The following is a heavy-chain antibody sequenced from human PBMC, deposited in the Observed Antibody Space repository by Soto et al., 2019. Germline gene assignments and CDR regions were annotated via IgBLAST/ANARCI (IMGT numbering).Heavy chain of an antibody. CDR3: AREVQVHTPAFVY. D-gene: IGHD3-10*01. CDR1: GGTFNTYA. Sequence: QVQLVQSGAEMKKPGSSVKVSCQSSGGTFNTYAMNWVRQAPGQGPEWMGDISPMFGAATYAPKFQGRVTITADESTGTSYMQVSSLTSEDTALYFCAREVQVHTPAFVYWGQGTLVTVSS. V-gene: IGHV1-69*19. CDR2: ISPMFGAA. J-gene: IGHJ4*02.